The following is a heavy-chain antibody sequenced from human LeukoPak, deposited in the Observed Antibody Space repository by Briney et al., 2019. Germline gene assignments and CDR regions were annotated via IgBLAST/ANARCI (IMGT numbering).Heavy chain of an antibody. CDR1: GFTFSNAW. J-gene: IGHJ4*02. V-gene: IGHV3-15*07. D-gene: IGHD6-19*01. CDR2: IKSKTDGGTT. Sequence: GGSLRLSCAASGFTFSNAWMNWVRQAPGKGLEWVGRIKSKTDGGTTDNAAPVKGRFTISRDDSKNTLYLQMNSLKTEDTAVYYCTTDEYVAALFDYWGQGTLVTVSS. CDR3: TTDEYVAALFDY.